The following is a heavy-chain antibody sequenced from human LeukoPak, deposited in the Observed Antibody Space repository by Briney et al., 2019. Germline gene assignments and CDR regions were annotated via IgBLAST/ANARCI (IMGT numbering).Heavy chain of an antibody. V-gene: IGHV3-23*01. CDR3: ARDPNGDYIGAFDM. J-gene: IGHJ3*02. Sequence: GGSLRLSCAASGFSFSNYAMSWVRQAPGKGLGWVSLIISSSGSTFYADSVKGRFTISRDNSKNTLYLQMNGLRAEDTAVYYCARDPNGDYIGAFDMWGRGTLVTVSS. D-gene: IGHD4-17*01. CDR2: IISSSGST. CDR1: GFSFSNYA.